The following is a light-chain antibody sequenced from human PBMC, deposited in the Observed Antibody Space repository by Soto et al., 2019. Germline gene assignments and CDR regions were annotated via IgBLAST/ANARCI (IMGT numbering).Light chain of an antibody. CDR1: QSVSSY. V-gene: IGKV3-11*01. J-gene: IGKJ5*01. Sequence: EDVLTQSPATLSLSPGETATLSCRASQSVSSYLAWYQQRPGQPPRLLIYATSNRATGVPARFSGSGSGTDFTLTISSLEPEDFAVYYCQHYGDSARTFGPGTRLEIK. CDR2: ATS. CDR3: QHYGDSART.